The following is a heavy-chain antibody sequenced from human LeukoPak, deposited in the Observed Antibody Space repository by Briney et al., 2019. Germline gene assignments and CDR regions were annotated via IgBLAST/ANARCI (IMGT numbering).Heavy chain of an antibody. V-gene: IGHV3-30*04. CDR1: GFTFSNYA. CDR2: ISYDGSNT. CDR3: AKDAYYYDSPPGH. D-gene: IGHD3-22*01. J-gene: IGHJ4*02. Sequence: GGSLRLSCAASGFTFSNYAMHWVRQAPGKGLEWVALISYDGSNTYYADSVRGRFTISRDNAKNSLYLQMNSLRAEDTAVYYCAKDAYYYDSPPGHWGQGTLVTVSS.